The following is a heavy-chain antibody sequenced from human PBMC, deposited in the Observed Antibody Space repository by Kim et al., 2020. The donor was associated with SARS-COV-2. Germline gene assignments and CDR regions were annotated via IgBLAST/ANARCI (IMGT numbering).Heavy chain of an antibody. D-gene: IGHD1-26*01. J-gene: IGHJ3*02. Sequence: SFQGQVTISADKSISTAYLQWSSLKASDTAMYYCARQSGSYAPYQAFDIWGQGTMVTVSS. V-gene: IGHV5-51*01. CDR3: ARQSGSYAPYQAFDI.